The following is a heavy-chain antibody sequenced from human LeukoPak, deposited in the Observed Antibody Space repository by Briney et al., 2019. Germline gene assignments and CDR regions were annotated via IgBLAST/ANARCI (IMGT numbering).Heavy chain of an antibody. CDR3: ARVKYGSGSYYNDY. J-gene: IGHJ4*02. V-gene: IGHV1-69*13. CDR2: IIPISGAA. D-gene: IGHD3-10*01. CDR1: GDTFSIYG. Sequence: GASVKVSCKAVGDTFSIYGISWVRQAPGQGLEWMGGIIPISGAAEYAQKFQGRVTITADESTSTAYMELSSLRSEDTAVYYCARVKYGSGSYYNDYWGQGTLVTVSS.